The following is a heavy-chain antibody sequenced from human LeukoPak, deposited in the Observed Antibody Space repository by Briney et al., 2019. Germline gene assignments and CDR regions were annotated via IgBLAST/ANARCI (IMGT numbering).Heavy chain of an antibody. CDR2: IRYDGSNK. V-gene: IGHV3-30*02. CDR3: AKDRAAAGPFDY. CDR1: GFTFSSYG. Sequence: GGSLRLSCAASGFTFSSYGMHWVRQAPGKRLEWVAFIRYDGSNKYYADSVKGRFTISRDNSKNMLYLQMNSLRAEDTAVYYCAKDRAAAGPFDYWGQGTLVTVSS. D-gene: IGHD6-13*01. J-gene: IGHJ4*02.